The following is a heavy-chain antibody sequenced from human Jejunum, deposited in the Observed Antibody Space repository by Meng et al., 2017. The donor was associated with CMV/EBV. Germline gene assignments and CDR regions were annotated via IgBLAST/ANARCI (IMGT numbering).Heavy chain of an antibody. Sequence: QVLLVEAGGGLVKPGGSLAISLPASGLICSDYYIYWIRQGPGKGLEWISYIGTTSGIYTKYIDSVTGRFTISRDNAMNSVYLQMNMLRAEDTAVYYCAREGGLKRFDSWGQGTLVTVSS. J-gene: IGHJ4*02. CDR2: IGTTSGIYT. V-gene: IGHV3-11*06. D-gene: IGHD3-16*01. CDR1: GLICSDYY. CDR3: AREGGLKRFDS.